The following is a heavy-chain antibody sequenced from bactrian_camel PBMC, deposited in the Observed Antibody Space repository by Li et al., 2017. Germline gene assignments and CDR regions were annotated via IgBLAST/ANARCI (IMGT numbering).Heavy chain of an antibody. Sequence: VQLVESGGGSVQAGETLRLTCTAFGATSCSTPMRWYRRQPGKEREFVAGIEGWWSTTNYADSVKGRLTISKDSAENTLYLQMNSLKPEDTAMCYCAAEASYSGDLFGFWGQGTQVTVS. V-gene: IGHV3S68*01. CDR3: AAEASYSGDLFGF. CDR2: IEGWWSTT. CDR1: GATSCSTP. J-gene: IGHJ6*01. D-gene: IGHD2*01.